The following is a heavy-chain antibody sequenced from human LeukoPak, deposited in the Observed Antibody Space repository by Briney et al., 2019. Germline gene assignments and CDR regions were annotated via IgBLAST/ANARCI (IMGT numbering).Heavy chain of an antibody. CDR2: ISSSSSTI. CDR3: ARDQGYYDKYGAFGI. D-gene: IGHD3-22*01. CDR1: GFTFSSYS. Sequence: GGSLRLSCAASGFTFSSYSMNWVRQAPGKGLEWVSYISSSSSTIYYADSVKGRFTISRDNAKNSLYLQMNSLRAEDTAVYYCARDQGYYDKYGAFGIWGQGTMVTVSS. J-gene: IGHJ3*02. V-gene: IGHV3-48*01.